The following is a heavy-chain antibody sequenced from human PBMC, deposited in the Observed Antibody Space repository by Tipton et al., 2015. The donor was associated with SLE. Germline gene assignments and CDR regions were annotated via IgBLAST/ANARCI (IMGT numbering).Heavy chain of an antibody. D-gene: IGHD1-7*01. J-gene: IGHJ4*02. CDR3: ARYLVWNYTFIDF. Sequence: TLSLTCAVFGGSFSTYHWSWIRQPPGKGLEWIGKINQCGSTNYNPSLKSRVTISRDTSEKQFSLKLSSVTDADTGVYYCARYLVWNYTFIDFWGQGSLVTVSS. CDR2: INQCGST. V-gene: IGHV4-34*01. CDR1: GGSFSTYH.